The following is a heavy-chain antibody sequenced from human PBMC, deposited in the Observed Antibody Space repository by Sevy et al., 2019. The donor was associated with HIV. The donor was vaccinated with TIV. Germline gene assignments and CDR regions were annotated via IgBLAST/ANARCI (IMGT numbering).Heavy chain of an antibody. CDR1: GFTFSSYA. Sequence: GGSLRLSCAASGFTFSSYAMHWVRQAPGKGLEWVVVISYDGNNKYYADSVKGRFTISRDNSKNTLYLQMISLRAEDTAVYYCARPYYGSGSYPDYWGQGTLVTVSS. CDR2: ISYDGNNK. V-gene: IGHV3-30-3*01. J-gene: IGHJ4*02. D-gene: IGHD3-10*01. CDR3: ARPYYGSGSYPDY.